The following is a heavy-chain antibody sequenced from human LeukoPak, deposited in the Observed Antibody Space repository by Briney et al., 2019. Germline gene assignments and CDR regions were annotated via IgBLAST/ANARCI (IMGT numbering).Heavy chain of an antibody. Sequence: PGGSLRLSCVGSGFTFSNFWMHWVRQAPGKGPVWVSRISNNGITTTDADSVRGRFTISRDNAKNTLYLQMNSLRAEDTAVYYCARGPLDYGDYEDYFDYWGQGTLVTVSS. CDR3: ARGPLDYGDYEDYFDY. J-gene: IGHJ4*02. CDR2: ISNNGITT. CDR1: GFTFSNFW. V-gene: IGHV3-74*03. D-gene: IGHD4-17*01.